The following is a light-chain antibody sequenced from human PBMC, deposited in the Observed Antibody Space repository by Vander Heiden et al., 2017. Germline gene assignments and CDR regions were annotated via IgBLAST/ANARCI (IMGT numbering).Light chain of an antibody. CDR3: QTWGTGFRV. Sequence: QLVLTQPPSASASLGASVKLTCTLSSGHSNYAITWHQQQPEKGPRYLMKINTDGSHIKGDGIPGRFSGSSSGAERYLTISSLQSEDEADYYCQTWGTGFRVFGGGTKLTVL. V-gene: IGLV4-69*01. CDR2: INTDGSH. CDR1: SGHSNYA. J-gene: IGLJ2*01.